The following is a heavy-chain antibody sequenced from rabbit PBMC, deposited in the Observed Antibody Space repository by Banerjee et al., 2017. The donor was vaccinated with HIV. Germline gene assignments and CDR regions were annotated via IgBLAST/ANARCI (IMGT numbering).Heavy chain of an antibody. V-gene: IGHV1S40*01. J-gene: IGHJ2*01. CDR3: ASNAGDGYATGAFDP. Sequence: QSLEESGGDLVKPEGSLTLTCKASGFDFSSSYHMCWVRQAPGKGPEWIACIYAGSSGSTHYASWAKGRFTISKTSSTTVTLQMTSLTAADTATYFCASNAGDGYATGAFDPWGQGTLVTVS. CDR1: GFDFSSSYH. D-gene: IGHD6-1*01. CDR2: IYAGSSGST.